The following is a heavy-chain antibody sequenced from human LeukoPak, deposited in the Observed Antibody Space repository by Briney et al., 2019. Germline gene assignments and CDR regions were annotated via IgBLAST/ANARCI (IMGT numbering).Heavy chain of an antibody. CDR2: VNPNSGGT. V-gene: IGHV1-2*02. CDR1: GYTFTGYY. D-gene: IGHD3-22*01. Sequence: ASVKVSCKASGYTFTGYYMHWVRQAPGQGLEWMGWVNPNSGGTNYAQKFQGRVTMTRDTSISTAYMELSRLRSDDTAVYYCARDRYYDSSGYYSDYWGQGTLVTVSS. CDR3: ARDRYYDSSGYYSDY. J-gene: IGHJ4*02.